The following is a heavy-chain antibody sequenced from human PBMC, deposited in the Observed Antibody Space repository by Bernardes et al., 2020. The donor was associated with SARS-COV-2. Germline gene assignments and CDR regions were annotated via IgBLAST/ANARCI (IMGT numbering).Heavy chain of an antibody. J-gene: IGHJ5*02. V-gene: IGHV4-59*01. Sequence: SETLSLTCTVSGGSISSYYRSWIRQPPGKGLEWIGYIYYSGSTNYNPSLKSRVTISVDTSKNQFSLKLSSVTAADTAVYYCARSGVGSGWWNWFDPWGQGTLVTVSS. CDR3: ARSGVGSGWWNWFDP. CDR1: GGSISSYY. CDR2: IYYSGST. D-gene: IGHD6-19*01.